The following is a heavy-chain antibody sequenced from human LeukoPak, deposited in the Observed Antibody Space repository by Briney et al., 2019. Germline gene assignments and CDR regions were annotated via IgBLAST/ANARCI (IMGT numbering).Heavy chain of an antibody. V-gene: IGHV3-66*01. CDR2: IYSGGST. J-gene: IGHJ3*02. CDR3: ARVEDSSGFGAFDI. D-gene: IGHD3-22*01. CDR1: GFTVSSNY. Sequence: PGGSLRLSCAASGFTVSSNYMSWVRQAPGKGLEWVSVIYSGGSTYYADSVKGRFTISRDNSKNTLYLQMNSLRAEDTAVYYCARVEDSSGFGAFDIWGQGTMVTVSS.